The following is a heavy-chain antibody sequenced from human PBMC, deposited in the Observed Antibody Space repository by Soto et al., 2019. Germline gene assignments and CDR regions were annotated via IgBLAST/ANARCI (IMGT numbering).Heavy chain of an antibody. J-gene: IGHJ4*02. CDR2: IYHSGST. Sequence: SETLSLTCAVSSGSISSSNWWSLVRQPPGKGLEWIGEIYHSGSTNYNPSLKSRVTISVDKSKNQFSLKLSSVTAADTAVYYCARDAFDDYIWGSYRSQYYFDYWGQGTLVTVSS. CDR1: SGSISSSNW. V-gene: IGHV4-4*02. D-gene: IGHD3-16*02. CDR3: ARDAFDDYIWGSYRSQYYFDY.